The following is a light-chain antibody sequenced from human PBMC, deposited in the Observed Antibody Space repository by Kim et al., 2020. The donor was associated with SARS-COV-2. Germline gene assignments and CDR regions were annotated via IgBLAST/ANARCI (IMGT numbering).Light chain of an antibody. CDR3: GTWDSSLSAVV. V-gene: IGLV1-51*01. J-gene: IGLJ2*01. Sequence: GQKVTISGSGNSSNIGNNYVSWYQQRPGTAPKLLIYDNNKRPSRIPDRFSGSKSGTSATLGITGLQTGDEADYYCGTWDSSLSAVVFGGGTKLTVL. CDR2: DNN. CDR1: SSNIGNNY.